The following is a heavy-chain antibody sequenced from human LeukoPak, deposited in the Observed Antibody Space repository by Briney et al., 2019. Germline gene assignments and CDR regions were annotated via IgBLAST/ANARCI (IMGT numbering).Heavy chain of an antibody. CDR1: GYTFIDYY. V-gene: IGHV1-2*02. D-gene: IGHD3-3*01. CDR2: INPRSGGA. Sequence: ASVKVSCKASGYTFIDYYVHSERQAPGQGPEWMGWINPRSGGADYAQNFQGRVSMTRDTSITTAYMEVSRLRSDDTAVYYCARAEWSATTKFDYWGQGTLVTVSS. J-gene: IGHJ4*02. CDR3: ARAEWSATTKFDY.